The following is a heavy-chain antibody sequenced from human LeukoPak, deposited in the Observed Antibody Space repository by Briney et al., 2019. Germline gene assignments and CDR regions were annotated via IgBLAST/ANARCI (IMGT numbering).Heavy chain of an antibody. J-gene: IGHJ4*02. Sequence: ASMKVSCKASGYTFTSYGISWVRQAPGQGLEWMGWISAYNGNTNYAQKLQGRVTMTTDTSTSTAYMELRNLRSDDTAMYYCAKDRIAAAGTREFDYWGQGTLVTVSS. D-gene: IGHD6-13*01. CDR3: AKDRIAAAGTREFDY. V-gene: IGHV1-18*01. CDR1: GYTFTSYG. CDR2: ISAYNGNT.